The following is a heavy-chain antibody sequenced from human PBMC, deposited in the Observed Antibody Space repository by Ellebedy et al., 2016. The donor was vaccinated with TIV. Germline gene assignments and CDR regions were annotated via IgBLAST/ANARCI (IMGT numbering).Heavy chain of an antibody. V-gene: IGHV3-7*01. D-gene: IGHD3-16*01. CDR2: INQNGSKI. CDR3: AKDLRGGGLDY. CDR1: GFTFTNYW. Sequence: GESLKISXAGSGFTFTNYWMNWVRQAPGKGLEWVANINQNGSKIYYVDSVKGRFTISRDNAKNSVSLQMNSLRVEDTAVYYCAKDLRGGGLDYWGQGTLVTVSS. J-gene: IGHJ4*02.